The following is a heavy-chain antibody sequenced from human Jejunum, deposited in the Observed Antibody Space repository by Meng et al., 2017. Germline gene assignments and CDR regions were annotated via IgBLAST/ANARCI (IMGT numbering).Heavy chain of an antibody. CDR2: FHYTGNT. Sequence: SETLSLTCSASGASIDTEKYYWGWVRQPPGKGLEWIGTFHYTGNTDYNPSLKSRVTISLDVSKNQLSLKLSSVSAADTAVYYCARDHGIYYWFYYWGQGTLVTVSS. V-gene: IGHV4-39*07. J-gene: IGHJ4*02. CDR3: ARDHGIYYWFYY. CDR1: GASIDTEKYY. D-gene: IGHD2-8*01.